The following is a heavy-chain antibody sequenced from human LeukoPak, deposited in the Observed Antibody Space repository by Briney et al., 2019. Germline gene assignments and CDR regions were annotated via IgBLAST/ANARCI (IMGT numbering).Heavy chain of an antibody. D-gene: IGHD3-10*01. Sequence: SVKVSCKASGGTFSSYAISWVRQAPGQGLEWMGGIIPIFGTANYAQKFQGRVTITADKSTSTAYMELSSLRSEDTAVYYCARDPGYYGSGSHRNWFDPWGQGTLVTVSS. J-gene: IGHJ5*02. CDR2: IIPIFGTA. CDR1: GGTFSSYA. V-gene: IGHV1-69*06. CDR3: ARDPGYYGSGSHRNWFDP.